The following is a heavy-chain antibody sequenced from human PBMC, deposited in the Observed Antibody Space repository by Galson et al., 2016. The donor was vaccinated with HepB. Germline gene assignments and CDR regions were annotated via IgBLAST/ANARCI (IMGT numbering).Heavy chain of an antibody. Sequence: SLRLSCAASGFTFKSFALHWVRQAPGKGLEWVAVISYDGTVEHYAASVKGRFTISRDNSKNTLYLHMNRLRAEDTAVYFCVKRRKYTGGEFLDIWGQGTRVIVSS. CDR1: GFTFKSFA. V-gene: IGHV3-30*14. J-gene: IGHJ3*02. D-gene: IGHD3-16*01. CDR3: VKRRKYTGGEFLDI. CDR2: ISYDGTVE.